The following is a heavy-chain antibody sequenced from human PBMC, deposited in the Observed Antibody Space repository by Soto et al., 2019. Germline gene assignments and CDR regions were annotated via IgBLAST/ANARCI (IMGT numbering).Heavy chain of an antibody. D-gene: IGHD7-27*01. J-gene: IGHJ4*02. CDR3: ARGPNWGYRFDS. V-gene: IGHV1-69*06. Sequence: QVQLVQSGAEVKKPGSSVKVSCEASGGTFSGHAISWVRQAPGQGPEWMGGLIPLFGTTQHAQNFQGRLTITADKSTSTAYMELTRLRFEDTAIYYCARGPNWGYRFDSWGQGTLVTVSS. CDR2: LIPLFGTT. CDR1: GGTFSGHA.